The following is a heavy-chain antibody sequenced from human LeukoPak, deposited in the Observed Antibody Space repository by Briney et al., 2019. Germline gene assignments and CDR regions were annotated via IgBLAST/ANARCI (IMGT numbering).Heavy chain of an antibody. D-gene: IGHD6-25*01. Sequence: GESLKISCKVPGYRFTSYWIGWVRQMPGKGLEWMGIIFPADSDAKYSPSFQGQVTISADKSNNTAYVQWSSLKASDTAIYYCSRRGLYYFDYWGQGTLVSVS. CDR3: SRRGLYYFDY. CDR1: GYRFTSYW. J-gene: IGHJ4*02. V-gene: IGHV5-51*01. CDR2: IFPADSDA.